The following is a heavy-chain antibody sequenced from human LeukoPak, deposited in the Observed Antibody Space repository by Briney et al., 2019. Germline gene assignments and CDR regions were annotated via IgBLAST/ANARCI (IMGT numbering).Heavy chain of an antibody. D-gene: IGHD3-9*01. V-gene: IGHV1-18*01. J-gene: IGHJ4*02. Sequence: ASVKVSCKASGYTFTSYGITWVRRAPGQGLEWMGWITTYNGNTNYSQKVQGRVTMTTDTSTSTAYMELRNLRSDDTAVYYCARDRFYDILSGYYRGKLLDHWGQGTLVTVSS. CDR2: ITTYNGNT. CDR3: ARDRFYDILSGYYRGKLLDH. CDR1: GYTFTSYG.